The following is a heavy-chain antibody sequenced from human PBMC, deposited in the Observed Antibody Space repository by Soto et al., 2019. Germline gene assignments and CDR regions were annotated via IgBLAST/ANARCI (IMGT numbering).Heavy chain of an antibody. CDR3: ARDRQRGYCTGDSCYSYFDF. Sequence: PSETLSLTCAIYGGPFSGYYWNWIRQPPGKGLEWIGEINHGGYTNYNPSLKSRVTMSVDTSKNQFSLKLTSVTAADTAVYYCARDRQRGYCTGDSCYSYFDFWGQGTPVTVSS. J-gene: IGHJ4*02. V-gene: IGHV4-34*01. CDR2: INHGGYT. CDR1: GGPFSGYY. D-gene: IGHD2-15*01.